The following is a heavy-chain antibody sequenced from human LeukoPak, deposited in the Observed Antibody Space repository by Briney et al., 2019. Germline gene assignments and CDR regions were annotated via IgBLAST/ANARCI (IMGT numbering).Heavy chain of an antibody. D-gene: IGHD2-2*01. J-gene: IGHJ4*02. CDR3: AKDRSSTTSCSNY. CDR1: GFTFSNYA. CDR2: ISSNGGST. V-gene: IGHV3-64*04. Sequence: GGSLRLSCSASGFTFSNYAIHWVRQAPGKGLEHVSVISSNGGSTYYADSVKGRFTISRDNSKNTWYLQMNSLRAEDTAVYYCAKDRSSTTSCSNYWGQGTLVTVSS.